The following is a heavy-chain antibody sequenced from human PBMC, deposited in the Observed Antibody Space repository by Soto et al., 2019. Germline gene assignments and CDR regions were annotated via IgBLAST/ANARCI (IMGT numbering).Heavy chain of an antibody. V-gene: IGHV5-51*01. CDR3: ARSRRGAYSSGWYSPSGYYSYGIDV. Sequence: PGESLKISCKASGYSFTTYWIGWVRQMPGKGLEWMGIIYPGDSDTKYSPSLQGRVTISADTSISTAYLQWTSLKASDTAMYYCARSRRGAYSSGWYSPSGYYSYGIDVWGQGTKVTVSS. CDR1: GYSFTTYW. D-gene: IGHD6-19*01. J-gene: IGHJ6*02. CDR2: IYPGDSDT.